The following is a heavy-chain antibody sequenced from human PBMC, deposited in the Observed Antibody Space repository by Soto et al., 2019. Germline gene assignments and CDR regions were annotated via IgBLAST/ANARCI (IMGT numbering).Heavy chain of an antibody. J-gene: IGHJ4*02. CDR3: ARVTYDY. CDR2: ISYSSSTI. Sequence: EVQLVESGGGLVQPGGSLRLSSAASGFTFTSYSMNWVRQAPGKGLELVSYISYSSSTIYYADSVMGRFTISRDNAKKSLYLQMNSLRAEDTAVYYCARVTYDYWGQGTLVTVSS. CDR1: GFTFTSYS. V-gene: IGHV3-48*01.